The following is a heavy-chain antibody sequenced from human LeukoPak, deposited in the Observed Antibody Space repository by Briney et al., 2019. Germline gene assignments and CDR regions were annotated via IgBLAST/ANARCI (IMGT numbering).Heavy chain of an antibody. J-gene: IGHJ5*02. Sequence: EASVTVSCTASGYTFTGYYMHWVRQAPGQGLEWMGWINPNSGGTNYAQKFQGWVTMTRDTSISTAYMELSRLRSDDTAVYYCARKIPIVPAAITGWFDPWGQGTLVTVSS. V-gene: IGHV1-2*04. CDR2: INPNSGGT. D-gene: IGHD2-2*02. CDR1: GYTFTGYY. CDR3: ARKIPIVPAAITGWFDP.